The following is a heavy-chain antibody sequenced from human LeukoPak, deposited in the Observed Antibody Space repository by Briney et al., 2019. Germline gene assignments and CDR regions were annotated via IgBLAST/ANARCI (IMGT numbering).Heavy chain of an antibody. D-gene: IGHD3-3*01. CDR2: IDPGDSDT. V-gene: IGHV5-51*01. J-gene: IGHJ3*02. CDR3: ARPTLRFLELDAFDI. CDR1: GYSFATYW. Sequence: HGESLKISCKGSGYSFATYWIAWVRQMPGKGLEWMGLIDPGDSDTRYSPSFQGQVTISADKSISTAYLQWSSLKASDTAMYYCARPTLRFLELDAFDIWGQGTMVTVSS.